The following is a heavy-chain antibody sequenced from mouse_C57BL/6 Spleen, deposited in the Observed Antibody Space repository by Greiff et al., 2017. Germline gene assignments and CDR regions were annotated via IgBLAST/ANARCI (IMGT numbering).Heavy chain of an antibody. V-gene: IGHV1-26*01. J-gene: IGHJ3*01. Sequence: VQLQQSGPELVKPGASVKISCKASGYTFTDYYMNWVKQSHGKSLEWIGDINPNNGGTSYNQKFKGKATLPVDKSSSTAYMEIRSLPSEASAAYYCARSGEFFRLADGGQENLVTVSA. CDR3: ARSGEFFRLAD. CDR2: INPNNGGT. CDR1: GYTFTDYY.